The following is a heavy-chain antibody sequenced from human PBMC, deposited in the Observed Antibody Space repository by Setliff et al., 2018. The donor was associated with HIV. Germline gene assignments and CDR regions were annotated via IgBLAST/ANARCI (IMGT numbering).Heavy chain of an antibody. CDR3: ARGRKDLPMVRVPNFDY. D-gene: IGHD3-10*01. CDR1: GGTFSSYA. Sequence: GASVKVSCKASGGTFSSYAISWVRQAPGQGLEWMGIISPSDGSTNYAQKFLGRVTLTRDTSLNTFYMELTNLRPEDTAFYYCARGRKDLPMVRVPNFDYSGQGSLVTVSS. J-gene: IGHJ4*02. V-gene: IGHV1-46*01. CDR2: ISPSDGST.